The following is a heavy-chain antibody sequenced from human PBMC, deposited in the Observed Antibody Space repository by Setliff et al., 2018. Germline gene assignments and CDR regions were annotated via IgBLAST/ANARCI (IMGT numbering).Heavy chain of an antibody. D-gene: IGHD6-13*01. J-gene: IGHJ4*02. Sequence: PGESLKISCKGSGYNFINYCSGWVRQMPGKGLEWMGIIYPSDSDIRYSPSFQGQVTISADKSISTAYLQGSSLKASDTAIYYCARPAYSSRWYEIKGFDYWGQGTLVTVSS. V-gene: IGHV5-51*01. CDR2: IYPSDSDI. CDR1: GYNFINYC. CDR3: ARPAYSSRWYEIKGFDY.